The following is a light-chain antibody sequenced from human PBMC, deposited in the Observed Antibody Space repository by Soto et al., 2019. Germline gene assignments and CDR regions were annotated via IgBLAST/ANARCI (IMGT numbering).Light chain of an antibody. V-gene: IGLV2-8*01. J-gene: IGLJ3*02. CDR1: SSDVGAYNY. CDR3: SSYAGSNNLP. CDR2: EVT. Sequence: QSALTQPPSASGSPGQSVTISCTGSSSDVGAYNYVSWYQQHPGKAPKLMIYEVTKRPSGVPDRFSGSKSGNTASLTVSGLQAEDEADYYCSSYAGSNNLPFGGGTKVTGL.